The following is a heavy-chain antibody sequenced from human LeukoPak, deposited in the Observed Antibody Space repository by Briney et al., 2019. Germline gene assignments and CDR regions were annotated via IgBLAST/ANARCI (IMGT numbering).Heavy chain of an antibody. D-gene: IGHD3-3*01. CDR1: GGTFSSYA. V-gene: IGHV1-69*01. CDR3: ARATITIFGVLCGGDCSNYFDY. Sequence: SVKVSCKASGGTFSSYAISWVRQAPGQGLEWMGGIIPIFGTANYAQKFQGRVTITADESTSTAYMELSSLRSEDTAVYYCARATITIFGVLCGGDCSNYFDYWGQGTLVTVSS. CDR2: IIPIFGTA. J-gene: IGHJ4*02.